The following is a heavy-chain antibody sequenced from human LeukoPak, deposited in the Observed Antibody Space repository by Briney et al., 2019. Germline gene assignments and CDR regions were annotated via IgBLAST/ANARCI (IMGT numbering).Heavy chain of an antibody. D-gene: IGHD2-15*01. CDR2: VSNSGDYI. CDR1: GFSFSSYR. J-gene: IGHJ6*03. Sequence: GGSLRLSCAASGFSFSSYRMNWVRQAPGKGLEWVSSVSNSGDYIHYADSVKGRFTISRDNSKNSLYLQMNSLRAEDTAVYYCARVLRYCSGGNCYSGGLGYMDVWGKGTTVTISS. V-gene: IGHV3-21*04. CDR3: ARVLRYCSGGNCYSGGLGYMDV.